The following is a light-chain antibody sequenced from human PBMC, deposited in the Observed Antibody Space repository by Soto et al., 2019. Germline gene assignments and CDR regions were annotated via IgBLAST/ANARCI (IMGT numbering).Light chain of an antibody. CDR1: SSDVGGYNY. V-gene: IGLV2-14*01. CDR3: SSYTSSSTPYV. Sequence: QSVLTPPASVSGSPGQSITISCTGTSSDVGGYNYVSWYQQHPGKAPKLMIYDVSNRPSGVSNRFSGSKSGNTASLTISGLQAEGEADYYCSSYTSSSTPYVFGTGTKVTVL. CDR2: DVS. J-gene: IGLJ1*01.